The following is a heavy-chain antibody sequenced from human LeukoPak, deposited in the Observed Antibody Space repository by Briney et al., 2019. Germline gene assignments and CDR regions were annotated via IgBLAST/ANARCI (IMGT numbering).Heavy chain of an antibody. J-gene: IGHJ4*02. CDR3: ARGRQSGWYVGVDY. V-gene: IGHV4-34*01. CDR2: ISHSGST. Sequence: SETLSLTCAVYGGSFSGYYWSWIRQPPGKGLEWIGEISHSGSTNYNPSLKSRVTISVDTSKNQFSLKLSSVTAADTAVYYCARGRQSGWYVGVDYWGQGTLVTVSS. D-gene: IGHD6-19*01. CDR1: GGSFSGYY.